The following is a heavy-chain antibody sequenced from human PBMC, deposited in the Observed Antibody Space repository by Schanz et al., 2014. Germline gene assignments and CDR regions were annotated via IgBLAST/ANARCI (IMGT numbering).Heavy chain of an antibody. CDR2: IYQAGSI. V-gene: IGHV4-59*01. Sequence: QVQLQESGPGLVKPSETLSLTCTVSGASISSYYWCWMRQPPGRGLVWIGYIYQAGSINYNPSLGSRDTISGDTTKNQVSLKLSSVSAAGTDVYYCATLPEYSYMSWDHWGQGTLVTVSS. D-gene: IGHD5-18*01. CDR3: ATLPEYSYMSWDH. CDR1: GASISSYY. J-gene: IGHJ4*02.